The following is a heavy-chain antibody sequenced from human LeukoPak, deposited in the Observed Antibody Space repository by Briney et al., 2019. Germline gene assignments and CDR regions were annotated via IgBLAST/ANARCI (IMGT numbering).Heavy chain of an antibody. V-gene: IGHV1-2*02. CDR3: ARGVAAPHNWFDP. D-gene: IGHD6-13*01. J-gene: IGHJ5*02. CDR2: INPNSGGT. Sequence: ASVKVSRKASGYTFTGYYMHWVRQAPGQGLEWMGWINPNSGGTNYAQRFQGRVTMTRDTSISTAYMELSRLRSDDTAVYYCARGVAAPHNWFDPWGQGTLVTVSS. CDR1: GYTFTGYY.